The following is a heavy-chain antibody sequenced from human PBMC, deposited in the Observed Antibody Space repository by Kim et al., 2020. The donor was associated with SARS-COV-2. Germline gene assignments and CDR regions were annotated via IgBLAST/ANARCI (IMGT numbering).Heavy chain of an antibody. CDR2: T. D-gene: IGHD6-6*01. CDR3: ARRGRARYFDS. J-gene: IGHJ4*02. Sequence: TYSNPSLNSRVTMSVDTSKSQVALNLTSVTAADTAVYFCARRGRARYFDSWGQGALVTVSS. V-gene: IGHV4-39*01.